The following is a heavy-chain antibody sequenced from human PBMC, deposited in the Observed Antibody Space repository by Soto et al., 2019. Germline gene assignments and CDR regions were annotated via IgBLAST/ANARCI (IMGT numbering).Heavy chain of an antibody. V-gene: IGHV4-39*01. Sequence: SETLSLTCTVSDGSVSSYYWGWIRQPPGKGLEWIGSIYYSGSTYYNPSLKSRVTISVDTSKNQFSLKLSSVTAADTAVYYCARLRSGSYYTPEYFQHWGQGTLVTVPS. CDR3: ARLRSGSYYTPEYFQH. J-gene: IGHJ1*01. CDR1: DGSVSSYY. CDR2: IYYSGST. D-gene: IGHD1-26*01.